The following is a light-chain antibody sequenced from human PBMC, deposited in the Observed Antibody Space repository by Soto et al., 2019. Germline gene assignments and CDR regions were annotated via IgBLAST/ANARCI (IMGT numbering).Light chain of an antibody. Sequence: EIVMTQSPATLSVSPGERATLSCRASQSVSSNLAWYQQKPGQAPRLLIYGASTRATGIPARISGSGSGTEFTLTINSLQSEDFAIYYCQQYNNWPPLTFGGGTKVDIK. CDR1: QSVSSN. CDR2: GAS. V-gene: IGKV3-15*01. CDR3: QQYNNWPPLT. J-gene: IGKJ4*01.